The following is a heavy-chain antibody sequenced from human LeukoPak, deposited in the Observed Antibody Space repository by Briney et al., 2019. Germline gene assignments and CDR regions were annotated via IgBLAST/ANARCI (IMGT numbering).Heavy chain of an antibody. Sequence: KPSETLSLTCSVSVDPFSRHYWSWIRQPAGQAPEWIGRVHASGYTNFNPSFKSRLTMSVDTSKKQFSLVLTSVTPADTAVYYCARDSSGSSVWYFDLWGRGTLVTVSS. CDR1: VDPFSRHY. V-gene: IGHV4-4*07. D-gene: IGHD6-6*01. CDR2: VHASGYT. CDR3: ARDSSGSSVWYFDL. J-gene: IGHJ2*01.